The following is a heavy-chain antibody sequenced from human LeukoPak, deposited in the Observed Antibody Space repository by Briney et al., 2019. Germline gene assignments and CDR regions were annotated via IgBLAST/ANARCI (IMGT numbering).Heavy chain of an antibody. CDR2: ISSSSSYI. V-gene: IGHV3-21*01. CDR1: GFTFSSYS. Sequence: PGGSLRLSCADSGFTFSSYSMNWVRQAPGKGLEWVSSISSSSSYIYYADSVKGRFTISRDNAKNSLYLQMNSLRAEDTAVYYCASQPGDMKIQLWSPGPYYYYGMDVWGQGTTVTVSS. CDR3: ASQPGDMKIQLWSPGPYYYYGMDV. J-gene: IGHJ6*02. D-gene: IGHD5-18*01.